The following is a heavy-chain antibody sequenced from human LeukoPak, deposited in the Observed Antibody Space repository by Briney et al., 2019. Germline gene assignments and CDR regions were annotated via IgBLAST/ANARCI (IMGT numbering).Heavy chain of an antibody. J-gene: IGHJ4*02. V-gene: IGHV3-23*01. D-gene: IGHD3-10*01. CDR1: GFTFSNYA. CDR3: AKAHPSGGY. CDR2: SSSSGGST. Sequence: PGGSLRLSCAASGFTFSNYAMSWVRQAPGKGMEWVSASSSSGGSTYYADSVKGRFTISRDNSKNTLYLQMNSLRAEDTAVYYRAKAHPSGGYWGQGTLVTVSS.